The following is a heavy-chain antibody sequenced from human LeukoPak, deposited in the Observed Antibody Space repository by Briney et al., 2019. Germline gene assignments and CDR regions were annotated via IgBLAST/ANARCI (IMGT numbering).Heavy chain of an antibody. CDR1: GGSISSGSYY. Sequence: SQTLSLTCTVSGGSISSGSYYWSWIRQPAGKGLEWIGRIYTSGSTNYNTSLKSRVTISVDTSKNQFSLKLSSVAAADTAVYYCAREGNYYDSSGPPYFQHWGQGTLVTVSS. CDR3: AREGNYYDSSGPPYFQH. D-gene: IGHD3-22*01. CDR2: IYTSGST. V-gene: IGHV4-61*02. J-gene: IGHJ1*01.